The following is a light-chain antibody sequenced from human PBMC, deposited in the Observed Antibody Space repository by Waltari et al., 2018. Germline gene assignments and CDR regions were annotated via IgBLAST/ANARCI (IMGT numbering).Light chain of an antibody. CDR1: QSISSW. CDR2: KAS. J-gene: IGKJ1*01. V-gene: IGKV1-5*03. CDR3: QQYYGYPRT. Sequence: DIQMTQSPSTLSASVGDRVTIPCRASQSISSWLAWYQQKPGKVPKFLLYKASTLESGVPSRFSGSGSGTEFTLTISGLQPDDFTTYYCQQYYGYPRTFGQGTKVEFK.